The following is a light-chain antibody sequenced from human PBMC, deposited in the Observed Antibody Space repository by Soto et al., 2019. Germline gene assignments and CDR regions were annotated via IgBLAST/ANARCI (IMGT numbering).Light chain of an antibody. CDR3: QQHSSSPWT. Sequence: DIQMTESPSTLSASIGDTVTITCRASQSIGAWLAWYKQKPGIAPQILIHDASSLESGVPSRFRGSGSGTEFSLTISSLKPDDFATYYCQQHSSSPWTFGLGTKVDIK. J-gene: IGKJ1*01. CDR2: DAS. V-gene: IGKV1-5*01. CDR1: QSIGAW.